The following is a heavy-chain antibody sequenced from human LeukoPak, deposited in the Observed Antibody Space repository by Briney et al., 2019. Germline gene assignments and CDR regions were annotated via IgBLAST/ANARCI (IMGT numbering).Heavy chain of an antibody. CDR2: IAYDGSRA. D-gene: IGHD1-14*01. CDR3: TRYNNDHFDY. CDR1: GFTFGGYG. Sequence: PGGSLRLSCAGSGFTFGGYGMRWFRQTPGKGLEWVAVIAYDGSRAFYADSVKGRFTISRDNSKSTMSVQMDDLRAEDTAVYYCTRYNNDHFDYWGQGTLVTVSS. J-gene: IGHJ4*02. V-gene: IGHV3-33*01.